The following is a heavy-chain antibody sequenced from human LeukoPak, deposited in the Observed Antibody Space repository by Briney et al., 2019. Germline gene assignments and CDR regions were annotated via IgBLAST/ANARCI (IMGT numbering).Heavy chain of an antibody. Sequence: PGGSLRLSCAASGFTFEDYDMHWVRQAPGKGLEWGSGISWNSGSIGYADSVKGRFTISRDNAKNSLYLQMNSLRAEDTALYYCAKDRRNYYGSGSPDYWGQGTLVTVSS. CDR2: ISWNSGSI. V-gene: IGHV3-9*01. D-gene: IGHD3-10*01. CDR3: AKDRRNYYGSGSPDY. CDR1: GFTFEDYD. J-gene: IGHJ4*02.